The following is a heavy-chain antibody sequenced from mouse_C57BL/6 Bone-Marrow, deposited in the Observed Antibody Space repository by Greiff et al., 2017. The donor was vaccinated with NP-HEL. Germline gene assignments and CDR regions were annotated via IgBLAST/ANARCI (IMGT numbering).Heavy chain of an antibody. V-gene: IGHV1-82*01. CDR1: GYAFSSSW. CDR2: IYPGDGDT. CDR3: ASDPRLDV. Sequence: VQGVESGPELVKPGASVKISCKASGYAFSSSWMNWVKQRPGKGLEWIGRIYPGDGDTNYNGKFKGKATLTADKSSSTAYMQLSSLTSEDSAVYFCASDPRLDVWGTGTTVTVSS. J-gene: IGHJ1*03. D-gene: IGHD2-10*02.